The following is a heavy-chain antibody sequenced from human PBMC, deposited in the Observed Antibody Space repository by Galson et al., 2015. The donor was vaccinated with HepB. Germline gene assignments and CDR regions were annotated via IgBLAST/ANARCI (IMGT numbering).Heavy chain of an antibody. D-gene: IGHD4-17*01. Sequence: QSGAEVKKPGESLRISCKGSGYSFTSYWISWVRQMPGKGLEWMGRIDPSDSYTNYSPSFQGHVTISADKSISTAYLQWSSLKASDTAMYYCARPADGDTRYYYYYGMDVWGQGTTVTVSS. CDR2: IDPSDSYT. CDR3: ARPADGDTRYYYYYGMDV. J-gene: IGHJ6*02. V-gene: IGHV5-10-1*01. CDR1: GYSFTSYW.